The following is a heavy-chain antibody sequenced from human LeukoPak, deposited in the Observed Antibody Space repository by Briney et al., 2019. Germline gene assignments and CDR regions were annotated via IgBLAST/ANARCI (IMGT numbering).Heavy chain of an antibody. CDR1: GGSISNSY. Sequence: SETLSLTCTVSGGSISNSYWSWIRQPPGKGLEWIGYIYYSGSTNYNPSLKSRVTISVDTSKNQFSLKLSSVTAADTAVYYCATSTYDILTGYSGRGYYFDYWGQGTLVTVSS. CDR2: IYYSGST. D-gene: IGHD3-9*01. CDR3: ATSTYDILTGYSGRGYYFDY. V-gene: IGHV4-59*01. J-gene: IGHJ4*02.